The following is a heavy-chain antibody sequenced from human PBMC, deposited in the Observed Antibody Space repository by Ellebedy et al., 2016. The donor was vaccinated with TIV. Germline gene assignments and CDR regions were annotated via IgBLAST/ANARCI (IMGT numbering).Heavy chain of an antibody. CDR2: ISSSGSTI. Sequence: GESLKISCAASGFTFSDYYMSWIRQAPGKGLEWVSYISSSGSTIYYADPVKGRFTISRDNSKNTLYLQINSLRAEDTAVYYCARDERFGVVIKPVVYWGQGTLVTVSS. CDR1: GFTFSDYY. J-gene: IGHJ4*02. V-gene: IGHV3-11*04. CDR3: ARDERFGVVIKPVVY. D-gene: IGHD3-3*01.